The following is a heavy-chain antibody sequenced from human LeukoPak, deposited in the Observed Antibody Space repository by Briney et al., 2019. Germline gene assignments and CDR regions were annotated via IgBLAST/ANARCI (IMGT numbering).Heavy chain of an antibody. Sequence: GASVKVSCKASGYTFTSYGISWVRQAPGEGLEWMGWISAYNGNTNYAQKLQGRVSMTTDTSTSTAYMELRSLRSDDTAVYYCARVGKNMVAPGGFDYWGQGTLVTVSS. CDR2: ISAYNGNT. D-gene: IGHD5-12*01. CDR3: ARVGKNMVAPGGFDY. V-gene: IGHV1-18*01. CDR1: GYTFTSYG. J-gene: IGHJ4*02.